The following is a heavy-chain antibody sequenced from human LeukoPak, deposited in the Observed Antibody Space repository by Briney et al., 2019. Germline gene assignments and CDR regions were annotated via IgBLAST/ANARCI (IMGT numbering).Heavy chain of an antibody. CDR3: AKGVGSSGWYLADY. D-gene: IGHD6-19*01. J-gene: IGHJ4*02. V-gene: IGHV3-30*02. CDR1: GFTFNTYG. CDR2: IRFDGSDK. Sequence: GGSLRHSCAASGFTFNTYGMHWVRQAPGRGLEWVAFIRFDGSDKYYADSVRGRFTISRGNSKNTLFLQMNSLRAEDTAVYYCAKGVGSSGWYLADYWGQGTLVTVSS.